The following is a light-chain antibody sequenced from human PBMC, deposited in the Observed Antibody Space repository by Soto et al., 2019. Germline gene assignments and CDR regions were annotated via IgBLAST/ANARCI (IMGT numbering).Light chain of an antibody. Sequence: EIVLTQSPGTLSFSPGERATLSCRVSQSVSSSYLAWYQQKPGQAPRLLIYGASSMATGIPDRFSGSGSGTDFTLTISRLELESFAVYYWQQYGSSPETFGQGNKVQIK. J-gene: IGKJ1*01. V-gene: IGKV3-20*01. CDR2: GAS. CDR3: QQYGSSPET. CDR1: QSVSSSY.